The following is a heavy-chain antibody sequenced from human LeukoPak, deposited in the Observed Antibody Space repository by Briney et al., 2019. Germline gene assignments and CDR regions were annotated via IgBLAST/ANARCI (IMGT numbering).Heavy chain of an antibody. CDR3: ARDRFRHCSSTSCYLGY. V-gene: IGHV4-34*01. J-gene: IGHJ4*02. Sequence: SETLSLTCAVYGGSFSGYYWSWIRQPPGKGLEWIGEINHSGSTNYNPSLKSRVSISVDTSKNQFSLKLSSVTAADTAVYYCARDRFRHCSSTSCYLGYWGQGTLVTVSS. D-gene: IGHD2-2*01. CDR1: GGSFSGYY. CDR2: INHSGST.